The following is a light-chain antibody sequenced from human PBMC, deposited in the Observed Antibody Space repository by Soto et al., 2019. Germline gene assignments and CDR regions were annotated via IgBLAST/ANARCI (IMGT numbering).Light chain of an antibody. V-gene: IGKV1-39*01. CDR1: QSISTY. Sequence: DIHMTRSPSSLSASVGDRVTITCRASQSISTYLNWYQQKPGKAPELLIYAASSLQSGVPSNFSGSGSGTDFTLTISSLQPEDFATYYCQQSYSTPWTFGQGTKVEIK. CDR3: QQSYSTPWT. CDR2: AAS. J-gene: IGKJ1*01.